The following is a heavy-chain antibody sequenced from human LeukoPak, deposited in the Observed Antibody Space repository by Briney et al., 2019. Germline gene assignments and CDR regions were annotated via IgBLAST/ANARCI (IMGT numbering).Heavy chain of an antibody. CDR2: VSGSGANT. D-gene: IGHD6-13*01. J-gene: IGHJ4*02. Sequence: GGSLRLSCAASGFTFSSYAMSWVRQAPGKGLEWVSGVSGSGANTYYADSVRGRFTISRDNSKNTLFLQMNSLRGEDTAVYYCAKSGIPLGSYWGQGTLVTVSS. V-gene: IGHV3-23*01. CDR3: AKSGIPLGSY. CDR1: GFTFSSYA.